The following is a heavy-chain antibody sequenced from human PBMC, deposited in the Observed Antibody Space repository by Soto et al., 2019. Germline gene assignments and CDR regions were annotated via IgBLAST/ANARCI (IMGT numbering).Heavy chain of an antibody. J-gene: IGHJ5*02. CDR1: GFSLSNARMG. CDR2: IFSNDEK. D-gene: IGHD6-19*01. V-gene: IGHV2-26*01. CDR3: ARIRYSSGWYGWFDP. Sequence: QVTLKESGPVLAKPTETLTLTCTVSGFSLSNARMGVSWIRQPPGKALEWLAHIFSNDEKSYSTSLKSRLTISKDTSKSQVVLTMTNMDPVDTATYYCARIRYSSGWYGWFDPWGQGTLVTVSS.